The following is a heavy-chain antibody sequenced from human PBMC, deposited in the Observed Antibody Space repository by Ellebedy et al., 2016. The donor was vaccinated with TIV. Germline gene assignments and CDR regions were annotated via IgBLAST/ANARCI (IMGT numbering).Heavy chain of an antibody. CDR2: IYKDGNA. Sequence: LSLTCAASGFTVSSNYMSWVRQTPGKGLEWVSVIYKDGNAYYADSVRGRFTLSRHNSKNTLNLQMDSLTAEDTAVYYCAREGYGRDGFNWLDHWGQGSLVTVSS. CDR3: AREGYGRDGFNWLDH. V-gene: IGHV3-53*04. CDR1: GFTVSSNY. J-gene: IGHJ4*02. D-gene: IGHD5-24*01.